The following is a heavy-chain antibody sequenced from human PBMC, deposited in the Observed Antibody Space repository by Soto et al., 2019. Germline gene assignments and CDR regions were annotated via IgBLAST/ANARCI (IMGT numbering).Heavy chain of an antibody. V-gene: IGHV3-30*03. CDR2: ISYDGSEK. CDR3: AIVRVKDSSLDY. D-gene: IGHD3-10*02. J-gene: IGHJ4*02. Sequence: QVQLVESGGGVVQPGRSLRLSCTGSGFTFSNNGMHWVRQAPGKGLERVAFISYDGSEKFYGDSVKGRFTISRDNSERTLYLHMSSLGGNDPAVYYCAIVRVKDSSLDYWGQVTLVTVSS. CDR1: GFTFSNNG.